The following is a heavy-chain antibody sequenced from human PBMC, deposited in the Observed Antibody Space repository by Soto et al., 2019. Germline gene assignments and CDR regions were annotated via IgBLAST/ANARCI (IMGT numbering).Heavy chain of an antibody. CDR2: IKSKTDGGTT. CDR1: GFTFSNAW. Sequence: PGGSLRLSCAASGFTFSNAWLNWVRQAPGKGLEWVGRIKSKTDGGTTDYAAPVKGRFTISRDDSKNTLYLQMNSLKTEDTAVYYCTTESITEAPYYYDSSGYYHFDYWGQGT. CDR3: TTESITEAPYYYDSSGYYHFDY. V-gene: IGHV3-15*07. J-gene: IGHJ4*02. D-gene: IGHD3-22*01.